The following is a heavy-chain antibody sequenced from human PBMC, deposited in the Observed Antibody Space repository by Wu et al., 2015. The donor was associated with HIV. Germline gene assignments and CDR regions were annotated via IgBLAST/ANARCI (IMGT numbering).Heavy chain of an antibody. V-gene: IGHV1-2*02. Sequence: QVQLVQSGAELKRPGASVKVSCKTFGYDFTNYYMHWVRQAPGHGLEWMAWINPSGGATIYAEAFEGRVTVTTDTSMKTVYMELESLTSGDTAMYFCARDATPITTEFDYWGQGTLITVSS. J-gene: IGHJ4*02. D-gene: IGHD4-11*01. CDR1: GYDFTNYY. CDR3: ARDATPITTEFDY. CDR2: INPSGGAT.